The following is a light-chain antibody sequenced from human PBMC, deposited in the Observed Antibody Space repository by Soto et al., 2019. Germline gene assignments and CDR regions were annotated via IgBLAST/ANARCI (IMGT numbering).Light chain of an antibody. J-gene: IGKJ2*01. V-gene: IGKV1-39*01. CDR3: QQSFSKFLYT. CDR1: QSISSY. CDR2: AAS. Sequence: DIQMTQSPSSLSASVGDRVTITCRASQSISSYLNCYQQKPGKAPKLLIYAASSLQSGVPSRFSGSGSGTDFTLTISSLQPEDFATYYCQQSFSKFLYTFGQGTKVDIK.